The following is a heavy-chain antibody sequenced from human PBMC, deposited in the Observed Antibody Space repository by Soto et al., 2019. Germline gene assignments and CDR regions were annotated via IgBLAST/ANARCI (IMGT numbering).Heavy chain of an antibody. CDR3: ARGSGATQAFDL. CDR2: IWYDGSNK. D-gene: IGHD1-26*01. J-gene: IGHJ3*01. V-gene: IGHV3-33*01. CDR1: GFTFSSYG. Sequence: QVQLVASGGGVVQPGRSLRLSCAASGFTFSSYGMHWVRQAPGKGLEWVAVIWYDGSNKYYADSVKGRFTISRDNSKNTLDLQMNSLRAEDTAVYYCARGSGATQAFDLWGQGTMVTVSS.